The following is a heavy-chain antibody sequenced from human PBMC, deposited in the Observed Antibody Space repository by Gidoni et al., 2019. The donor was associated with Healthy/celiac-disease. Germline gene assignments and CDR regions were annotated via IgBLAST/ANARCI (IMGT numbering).Heavy chain of an antibody. CDR1: GFTFRSYS. V-gene: IGHV3-48*02. CDR3: ASGYSSSWYYWFDP. Sequence: EVQLVESGGGLVQPGGSLRLSCAASGFTFRSYSMNWVRQAPGKGLEWVSYISSSSSTIYYADSVKGRFTISRDNAKNSLYLQMNSLRDEDTAVYYCASGYSSSWYYWFDPWGQGTLVTVSS. CDR2: ISSSSSTI. D-gene: IGHD6-13*01. J-gene: IGHJ5*02.